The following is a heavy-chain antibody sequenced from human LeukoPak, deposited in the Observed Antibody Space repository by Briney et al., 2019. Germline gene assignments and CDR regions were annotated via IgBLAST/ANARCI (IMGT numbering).Heavy chain of an antibody. Sequence: GGSLRLSCAASGFTFSSYAMSWVRQAPGKGLEWVSAISGSGGSTYYADSVKGRFTISRDNSKNTLYLQMNSLRAEDTAVYYCAKDLHPSTYPYYFDYWGQGTLVTDSS. CDR3: AKDLHPSTYPYYFDY. CDR2: ISGSGGST. V-gene: IGHV3-23*01. J-gene: IGHJ4*02. CDR1: GFTFSSYA.